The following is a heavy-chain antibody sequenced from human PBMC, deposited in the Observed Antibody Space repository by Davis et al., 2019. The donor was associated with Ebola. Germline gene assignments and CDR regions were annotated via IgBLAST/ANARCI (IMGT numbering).Heavy chain of an antibody. J-gene: IGHJ6*02. V-gene: IGHV4-59*08. CDR2: GYYGGST. CDR3: ARGHSYGSMVYGMDV. CDR1: GGSIRTHY. D-gene: IGHD5-18*01. Sequence: SETLSLTCTVSGGSIRTHYWSWIRQSPGKGLEWIGYGYYGGSTYYNPSLKSRVTISVDTSKNQFSLKLSSVTAADTAMYYCARGHSYGSMVYGMDVWGQGTTVTVSS.